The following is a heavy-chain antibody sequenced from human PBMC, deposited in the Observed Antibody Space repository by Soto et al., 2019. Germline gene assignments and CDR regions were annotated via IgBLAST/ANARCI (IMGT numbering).Heavy chain of an antibody. CDR2: ISAYNGNT. J-gene: IGHJ4*02. Sequence: ASVKVSCKASGYTFTSYGISWVRQAPGQGLEWMGWISAYNGNTNYAQKLQGRVTMTTDTSTSTAYMELRSLRSDDTAVYYCARTQDIVVVPAAIDFDYWGQGTLVTVSS. CDR1: GYTFTSYG. CDR3: ARTQDIVVVPAAIDFDY. D-gene: IGHD2-2*01. V-gene: IGHV1-18*01.